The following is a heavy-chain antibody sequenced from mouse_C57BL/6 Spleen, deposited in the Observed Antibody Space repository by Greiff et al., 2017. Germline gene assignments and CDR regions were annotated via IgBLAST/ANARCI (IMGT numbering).Heavy chain of an antibody. D-gene: IGHD2-5*01. V-gene: IGHV1-62-3*01. Sequence: QVQLQQSGAELVKPGASVKLSCKASGYTFTSYWMHWVKQRPGRGLEWIGRIDPNSGGTKYNEKFKSKATLTVDNPSNTAYMQLRSLTSEDSAIYYCKIYSNFDYCGQGTTLTDSS. CDR2: IDPNSGGT. CDR1: GYTFTSYW. CDR3: KIYSNFDY. J-gene: IGHJ2*01.